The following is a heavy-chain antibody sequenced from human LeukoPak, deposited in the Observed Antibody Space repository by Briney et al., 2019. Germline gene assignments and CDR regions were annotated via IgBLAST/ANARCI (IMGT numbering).Heavy chain of an antibody. J-gene: IGHJ5*02. V-gene: IGHV3-66*01. Sequence: GGSLRLSCAASGFTVSNNYMSWVRQAPGKGLEWVSVINSGGTTYYADSVKGRFTISRDNSKNTLYLQMNSLRVEDMAVYYCARERGGPDSSASNWFDPWGQGTLVTVSS. CDR3: ARERGGPDSSASNWFDP. D-gene: IGHD3-22*01. CDR1: GFTVSNNY. CDR2: INSGGTT.